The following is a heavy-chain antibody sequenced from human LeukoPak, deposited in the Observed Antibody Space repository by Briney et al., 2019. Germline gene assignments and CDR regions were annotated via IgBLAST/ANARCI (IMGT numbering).Heavy chain of an antibody. D-gene: IGHD4-11*01. V-gene: IGHV3-49*04. CDR1: GFTFGDYA. CDR3: TRDSNYGTYYYYYMDV. Sequence: GGSLRLSCTASGFTFGDYAMSWVRQAPGKGLEWVGFISSKAYGGTTEYAASVTDRFTISRDDSKSIAYLQMNSLKTEDTAVYYCTRDSNYGTYYYYYMDVWGKGTTVTVSS. J-gene: IGHJ6*03. CDR2: ISSKAYGGTT.